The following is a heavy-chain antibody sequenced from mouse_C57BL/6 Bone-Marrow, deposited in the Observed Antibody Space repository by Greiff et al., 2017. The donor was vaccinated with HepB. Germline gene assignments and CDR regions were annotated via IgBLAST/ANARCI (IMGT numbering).Heavy chain of an antibody. J-gene: IGHJ1*03. Sequence: EVKLMESGGDLVKPGGSLKLSCAASGFTFSSYGMSWVRQTPDKRLEWVATISSGGSYTYYPDSVKGRFTISRDNAKNTLYLQMSSLKSEDTAMYYCARRKGLWYFDVWGRGTTVTVSS. CDR2: ISSGGSYT. CDR1: GFTFSSYG. V-gene: IGHV5-6*02. D-gene: IGHD3-1*01. CDR3: ARRKGLWYFDV.